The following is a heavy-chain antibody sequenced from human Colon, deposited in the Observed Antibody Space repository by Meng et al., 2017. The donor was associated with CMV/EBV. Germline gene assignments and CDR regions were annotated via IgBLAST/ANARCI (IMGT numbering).Heavy chain of an antibody. CDR1: GYTLSSYG. CDR3: ARSTTPGIVGATSFDY. V-gene: IGHV1-18*01. J-gene: IGHJ4*02. CDR2: ISPYNGET. D-gene: IGHD1-26*01. Sequence: ASVKVSCKAFGYTLSSYGITWVRQAPGQGFEWMGWISPYNGETKTAETFQGRVTVTTDTSTSTAYLEVRSLTFEDTAVYYCARSTTPGIVGATSFDYWGQGTLVTVSS.